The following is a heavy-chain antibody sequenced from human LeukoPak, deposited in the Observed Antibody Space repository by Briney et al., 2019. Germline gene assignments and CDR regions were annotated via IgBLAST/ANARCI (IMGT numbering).Heavy chain of an antibody. V-gene: IGHV3-21*01. CDR2: ISSSSSYI. D-gene: IGHD5-12*01. Sequence: PGGSLRLSCAACGFTFSSYSMNWVRQAPGKGLEWVSSISSSSSYIYYADSVKGRFTISRDNAKNSLYLQMNSLRAEDTAVYYCARLSGYSGYDYDYWGQGTLVTVSS. J-gene: IGHJ4*02. CDR3: ARLSGYSGYDYDY. CDR1: GFTFSSYS.